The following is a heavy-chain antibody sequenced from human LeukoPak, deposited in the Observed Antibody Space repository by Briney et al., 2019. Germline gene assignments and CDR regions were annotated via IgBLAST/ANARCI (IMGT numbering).Heavy chain of an antibody. D-gene: IGHD6-25*01. V-gene: IGHV3-9*01. J-gene: IGHJ4*02. CDR3: AKEKNTAAAFDD. CDR1: GFRFDDYA. CDR2: ISWNGGPI. Sequence: GRSLRLSCAASGFRFDDYAMHWVRQTPGKGPEWVSGISWNGGPIGYADSVKGRFTISRDNALNSLYLQMNSLRGEDTAFYYCAKEKNTAAAFDDWGQGTLVTVSS.